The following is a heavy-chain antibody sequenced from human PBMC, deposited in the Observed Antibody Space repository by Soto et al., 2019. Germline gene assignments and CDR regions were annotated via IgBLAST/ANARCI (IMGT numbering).Heavy chain of an antibody. CDR1: GGSISSGGYY. D-gene: IGHD2-2*01. Sequence: QVQLQESGPGLVKPSQTLSLTCTVSGGSISSGGYYWSWIRQHPGKGLEWNGYIYYSGSTYYNPSQKSRVTRSVDTSKNEFSLRQSSVTTADTAVYSWARDSSDGSTIWFDPWGQGPLVAVAA. J-gene: IGHJ5*02. CDR2: IYYSGST. CDR3: ARDSSDGSTIWFDP. V-gene: IGHV4-31*03.